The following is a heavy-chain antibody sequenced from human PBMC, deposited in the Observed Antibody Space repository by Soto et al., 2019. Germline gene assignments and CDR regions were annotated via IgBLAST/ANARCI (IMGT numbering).Heavy chain of an antibody. J-gene: IGHJ6*02. Sequence: QVQLVQSGAEVKKPGASVKVSCKASGYTFTSYYMHWVRQAPGQGLEWMGIINPSGGSTSYAQKFQGRVTMTMETSTSKDYMELSSLRSEDTAVYYCARDYARVVVAARGMDVCGQGTTVTVSS. V-gene: IGHV1-46*01. CDR1: GYTFTSYY. CDR2: INPSGGST. D-gene: IGHD2-15*01. CDR3: ARDYARVVVAARGMDV.